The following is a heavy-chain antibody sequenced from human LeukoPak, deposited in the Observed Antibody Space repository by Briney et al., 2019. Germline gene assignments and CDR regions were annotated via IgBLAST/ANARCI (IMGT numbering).Heavy chain of an antibody. D-gene: IGHD3-10*01. CDR2: ITHNRSNT. V-gene: IGHV1-8*01. CDR1: GYTFTSYD. CDR3: ARGLGRYRRGKIGDPRDDY. J-gene: IGHJ4*02. Sequence: EASVKVSCKASGYTFTSYDIHWVRQATGQGLEWMACITHNRSNTGYAEKVQGRVTITRNTSKSTAYMEMNNLRPEDTAVYYCARGLGRYRRGKIGDPRDDYWGQGTLVTVSS.